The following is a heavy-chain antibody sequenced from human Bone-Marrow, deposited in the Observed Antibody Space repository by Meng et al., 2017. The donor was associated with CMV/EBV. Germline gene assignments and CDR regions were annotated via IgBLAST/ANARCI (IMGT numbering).Heavy chain of an antibody. D-gene: IGHD2-2*01. J-gene: IGHJ4*02. Sequence: TVSGGSVSSGSYYWSWIRQPPGKGLEWIGYIYYSGSTNYNPSLKRRVTISVDTSKNQFSLKLSSVTAADTAVYYCARGDDIVVVLDYWGQGTLVTVSS. V-gene: IGHV4-61*01. CDR3: ARGDDIVVVLDY. CDR1: GGSVSSGSYY. CDR2: IYYSGST.